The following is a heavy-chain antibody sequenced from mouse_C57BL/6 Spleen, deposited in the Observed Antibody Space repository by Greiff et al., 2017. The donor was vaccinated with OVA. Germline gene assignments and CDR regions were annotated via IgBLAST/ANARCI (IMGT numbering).Heavy chain of an antibody. J-gene: IGHJ4*01. CDR3: ARLGLRLGAMDY. V-gene: IGHV2-6*03. CDR2: IWSDGST. Sequence: VKVVESGPGLVAPSQSLSITCTVSGFSLTSYGVHWVRQPPGTGLEWLVVIWSDGSTTYNSALKSRLSISKDNSKSQVFLKMNSLQTDDTAMYYCARLGLRLGAMDYWGQGTSVTVSS. CDR1: GFSLTSYG. D-gene: IGHD2-4*01.